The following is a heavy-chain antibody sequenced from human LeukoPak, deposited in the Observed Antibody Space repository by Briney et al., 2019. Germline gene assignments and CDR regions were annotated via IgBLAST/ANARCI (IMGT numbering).Heavy chain of an antibody. CDR1: GFTFSSYA. CDR3: ARDWQTRSGWSNY. D-gene: IGHD6-19*01. Sequence: GGSLRPSCAASGFTFSSYAMHWVRQAPGKGLEWVANIKQDGGEKYYVDSVKGRFTISRDNAKNSLYLQMNSLRAEDTAVYFCARDWQTRSGWSNYWGQGTLVTVSS. J-gene: IGHJ4*02. V-gene: IGHV3-7*03. CDR2: IKQDGGEK.